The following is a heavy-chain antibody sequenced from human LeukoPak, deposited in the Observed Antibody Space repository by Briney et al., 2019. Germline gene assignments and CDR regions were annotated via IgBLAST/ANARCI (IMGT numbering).Heavy chain of an antibody. D-gene: IGHD4-17*01. J-gene: IGHJ4*02. CDR2: ISDDGRSK. CDR3: AKRPSDYGDYVSYFDY. V-gene: IGHV3-30*18. CDR1: GVTFSSYG. Sequence: GGSLRLSCAASGVTFSSYGMHWVRQAPGKGLEWVGVISDDGRSKDYADSVKGRFTISRDNSKDTLYLQMNSLRDEDTAVYYCAKRPSDYGDYVSYFDYWGQGTLVTVSS.